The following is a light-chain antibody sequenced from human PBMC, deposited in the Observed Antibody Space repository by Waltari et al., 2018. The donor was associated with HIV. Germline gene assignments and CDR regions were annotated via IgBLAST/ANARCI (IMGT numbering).Light chain of an antibody. CDR2: WAS. J-gene: IGKJ3*01. Sequence: DIVMTQSPDSLAVSLGERATINCKSSQSVFFSSNNKNFLAWYQQKPGQAPKLLISWASTRASGVPARFSGSGSGTDFTLTISSLQPGDVAVYFCQQYYTVPLTFGPGTKLKS. CDR3: QQYYTVPLT. CDR1: QSVFFSSNNKNF. V-gene: IGKV4-1*01.